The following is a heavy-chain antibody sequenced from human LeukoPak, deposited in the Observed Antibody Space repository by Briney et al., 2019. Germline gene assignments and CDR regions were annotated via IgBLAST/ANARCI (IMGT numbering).Heavy chain of an antibody. J-gene: IGHJ4*02. V-gene: IGHV3-21*06. CDR3: ARHRGQPYYFDY. Sequence: GGSLRLSCAASGFTFSTYSMNWVRQAPGKGLEWVSSISSSSNYIYYADSLKGRFTISRDNAKNSLFLQMNSVRAEDTAVYYCARHRGQPYYFDYWGQGTLVTVSS. CDR1: GFTFSTYS. CDR2: ISSSSNYI. D-gene: IGHD6-13*01.